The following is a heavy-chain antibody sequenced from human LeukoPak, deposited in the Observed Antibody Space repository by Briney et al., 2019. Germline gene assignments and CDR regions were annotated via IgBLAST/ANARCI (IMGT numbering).Heavy chain of an antibody. CDR1: GFTVSSNY. D-gene: IGHD4-23*01. Sequence: GSLRLSCAASGFTVSSNYMSWVRQAPGKGLEWVSVIYSGGSTYYADSVKGRFTISRDNSKNTLYLQMNSLRAEDTAVYYCARDRNRGDYGGTFDYWGQGTLVTVSS. CDR2: IYSGGST. J-gene: IGHJ4*02. V-gene: IGHV3-66*02. CDR3: ARDRNRGDYGGTFDY.